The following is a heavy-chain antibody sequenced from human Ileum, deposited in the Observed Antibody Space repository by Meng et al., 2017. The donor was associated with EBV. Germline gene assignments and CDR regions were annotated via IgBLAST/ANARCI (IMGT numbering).Heavy chain of an antibody. D-gene: IGHD3-22*01. J-gene: IGHJ5*02. CDR3: AREARSSGYHPGIGP. Sequence: QVQIQAWGAGLLNPSETLSLTCAVYGGFFSGSYWSWIRQSPGKGLEWIGEINHSGSTNYNPSLKSRVTISVDTSKNQFSLKLTSVTAADTAVYYCAREARSSGYHPGIGPWGQGTLVTVSS. CDR1: GGFFSGSY. V-gene: IGHV4-34*02. CDR2: INHSGST.